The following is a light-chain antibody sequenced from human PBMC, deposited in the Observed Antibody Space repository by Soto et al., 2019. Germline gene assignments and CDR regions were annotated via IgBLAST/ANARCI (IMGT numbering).Light chain of an antibody. Sequence: EIVLTQSPGTLSLSPGERATLSCRASQSVSSSYLAWYQQKPGQAPRLLIYGASSRATGIPDRFSGSGSGTDFTLTISRLEPEDFAVYYCQQYASSPWTFGQGPKVDIX. J-gene: IGKJ1*01. CDR1: QSVSSSY. CDR2: GAS. V-gene: IGKV3-20*01. CDR3: QQYASSPWT.